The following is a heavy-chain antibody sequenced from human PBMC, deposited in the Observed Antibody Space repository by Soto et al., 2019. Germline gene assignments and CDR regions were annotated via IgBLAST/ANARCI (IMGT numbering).Heavy chain of an antibody. CDR3: ERDGDHDAFDI. J-gene: IGHJ3*02. Sequence: GGSLRLSCTASGFTFGDYAMSWFRQAPGKGLEWVAVISYDGSNKYYADSVKGRFTISRDNSRNTLYLQMNSLRAEDTAVYYCERDGDHDAFDIWGQGTMVTVSS. V-gene: IGHV3-30-3*01. CDR2: ISYDGSNK. D-gene: IGHD2-21*01. CDR1: GFTFGDYA.